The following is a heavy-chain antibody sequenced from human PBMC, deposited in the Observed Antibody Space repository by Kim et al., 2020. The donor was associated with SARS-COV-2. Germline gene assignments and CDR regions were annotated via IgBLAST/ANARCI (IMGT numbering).Heavy chain of an antibody. J-gene: IGHJ3*02. CDR2: INHSGST. V-gene: IGHV4-34*01. Sequence: SETLSLTCAVYGGSFSGYYWSWIRQPPGKGLEWIGEINHSGSTNYNPSLKSRVTISVDTSKNQFSLKLSSVTAADTAVYYCASGSTRGWGSADIWGQGTMVTVSS. CDR3: ASGSTRGWGSADI. CDR1: GGSFSGYY. D-gene: IGHD3-16*01.